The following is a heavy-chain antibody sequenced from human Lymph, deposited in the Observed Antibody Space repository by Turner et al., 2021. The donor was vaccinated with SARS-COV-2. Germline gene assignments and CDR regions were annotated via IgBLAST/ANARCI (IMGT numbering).Heavy chain of an antibody. J-gene: IGHJ4*02. CDR2: ISFDGSNK. V-gene: IGHV3-30-3*01. Sequence: QVQLVESGGGVVQPGRSLRLSCAASGFTFSSHAIHWVRQAPGKGLEWVALISFDGSNKYYADSVKGRFTISRDNSKNTLYLQMNSLRTEDTAVYHCARDVGGYLGYWGQGTLVTVSS. D-gene: IGHD3-16*01. CDR1: GFTFSSHA. CDR3: ARDVGGYLGY.